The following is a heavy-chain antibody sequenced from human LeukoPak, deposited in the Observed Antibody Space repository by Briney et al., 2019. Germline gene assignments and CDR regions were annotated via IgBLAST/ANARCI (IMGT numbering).Heavy chain of an antibody. CDR3: AKGYSSNWLQFDY. V-gene: IGHV3-23*01. Sequence: GGSLRLSCAASGLTSSSYAMSWVRQVPGKGLEWVSGISGSGGNTYYADSAKGRFTISRDNSKNTLYLQMNTLGAEDTAVYYCAKGYSSNWLQFDYWGQGTLVTVSS. CDR2: ISGSGGNT. CDR1: GLTSSSYA. J-gene: IGHJ4*02. D-gene: IGHD6-13*01.